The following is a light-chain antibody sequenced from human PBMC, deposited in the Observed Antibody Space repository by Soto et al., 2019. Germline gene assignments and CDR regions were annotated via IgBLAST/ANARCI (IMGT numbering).Light chain of an antibody. V-gene: IGKV3-20*01. CDR3: QQYGSWT. J-gene: IGKJ1*01. CDR1: QTISSNN. CDR2: GTS. Sequence: EIVLTQAPGTLSVSPGEIATLSCRASQTISSNNLAWYQQKPGQAPSLLIYGTSSRATGIPDRFSGSGSGTDFTLTISRLEPEDSAIYYCQQYGSWTFGQGTKVEI.